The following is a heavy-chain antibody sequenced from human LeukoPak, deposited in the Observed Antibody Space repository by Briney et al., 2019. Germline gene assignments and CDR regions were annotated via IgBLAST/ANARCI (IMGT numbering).Heavy chain of an antibody. V-gene: IGHV4-39*01. CDR1: GGSITSTEYY. CDR2: IYYSGST. CDR3: ARSRRGSSSWYVYYYYGMDV. D-gene: IGHD6-13*01. J-gene: IGHJ6*02. Sequence: SETLSLTCTVSGGSITSTEYYWGWIRQPPGKGLEWIGSIYYSGSTYYNPSLKSRVAISVDTSKNQFSLKLSSVTAADTAVYYCARSRRGSSSWYVYYYYGMDVWGQGTTVTVSS.